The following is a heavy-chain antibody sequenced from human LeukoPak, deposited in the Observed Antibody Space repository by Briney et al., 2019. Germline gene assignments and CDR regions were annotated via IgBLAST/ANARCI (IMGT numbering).Heavy chain of an antibody. D-gene: IGHD3-22*01. CDR3: ARDLPLQRTPNYYDSSGLLDY. J-gene: IGHJ4*02. V-gene: IGHV1-69*13. Sequence: SVKVSCKASGGTFSSYAISWVRQAPGQGLEWMGGIIPIFGTANYAQKFQGRVTITADESTSTAYMELSSLRSEDTAVYYCARDLPLQRTPNYYDSSGLLDYWGRGTLVTVSS. CDR1: GGTFSSYA. CDR2: IIPIFGTA.